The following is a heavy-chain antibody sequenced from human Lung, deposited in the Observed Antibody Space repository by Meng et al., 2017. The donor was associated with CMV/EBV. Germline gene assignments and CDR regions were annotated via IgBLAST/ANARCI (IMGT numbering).Heavy chain of an antibody. Sequence: QVQLVQSGAEVKRPGASVKISCQASGYSFSGFYLNWARQAPGHGLEWPGRVNPISDDTHLAQKFEGRITVTRGATINTAFMELTRLRPDDTAVYYCAKSSDNGWSSWGPGTLVTVSS. D-gene: IGHD6-19*01. CDR1: GYSFSGFY. CDR3: AKSSDNGWSS. CDR2: VNPISDDT. V-gene: IGHV1-2*06. J-gene: IGHJ4*01.